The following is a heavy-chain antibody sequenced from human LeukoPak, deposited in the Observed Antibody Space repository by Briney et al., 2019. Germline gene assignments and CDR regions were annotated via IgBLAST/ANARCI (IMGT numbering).Heavy chain of an antibody. CDR3: GYTNNFYH. CDR2: IKHDGSEE. CDR1: GFTFSNSG. D-gene: IGHD3-16*02. J-gene: IGHJ4*02. Sequence: GGSLRLSCAASGFTFSNSGMSWVRQAPGKGLEWVANIKHDGSEEYYVDSVKGRFTVSRDDGRNSVSLQMNSVRAEDTAVYYCGYTNNFYHWGQGTLVVVSS. V-gene: IGHV3-7*01.